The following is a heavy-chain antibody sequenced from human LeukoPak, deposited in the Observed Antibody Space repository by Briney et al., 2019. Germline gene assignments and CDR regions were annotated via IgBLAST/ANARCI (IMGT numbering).Heavy chain of an antibody. CDR2: IYHSGST. J-gene: IGHJ6*02. CDR3: ARVRRMVRDYYGMDV. D-gene: IGHD3-10*01. V-gene: IGHV4-30-2*01. Sequence: SETLSLTCAVCGGSISSGGYSWSWIRQPPGKGLEWIGYIYHSGSTYYNPSLKSRVTISVDRSKNQFSLKLSSVTAADTAVYYCARVRRMVRDYYGMDVWGQGTTVTVSS. CDR1: GGSISSGGYS.